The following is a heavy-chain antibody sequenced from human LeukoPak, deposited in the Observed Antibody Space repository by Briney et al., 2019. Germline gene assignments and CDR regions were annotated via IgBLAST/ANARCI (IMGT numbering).Heavy chain of an antibody. D-gene: IGHD1-1*01. CDR1: GYTLIELS. Sequence: ASVKVSCKVSGYTLIELSMNWVRQAPGKGLEWMGSFDHKDGETIYAQKFQGRVTMTEDTSTSTAYMELRSLRSDDTAVYYCARDLVGPGTPWARAPNWEVIDYWGQGTLVTVSS. CDR2: FDHKDGET. J-gene: IGHJ4*02. CDR3: ARDLVGPGTPWARAPNWEVIDY. V-gene: IGHV1-24*01.